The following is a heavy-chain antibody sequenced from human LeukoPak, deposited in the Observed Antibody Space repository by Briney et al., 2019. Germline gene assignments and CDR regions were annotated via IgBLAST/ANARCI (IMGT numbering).Heavy chain of an antibody. Sequence: QTGGSLRLSCAASGFTFSSYGMHWVRQAPGKGLEWVAVISYDGSNKYYADSVKGRFTISRDNSKNTPYLQMNSLRAEDTAVYYCAKDKGNNLGLFFDYWGQGTLVTVSS. V-gene: IGHV3-30*18. CDR3: AKDKGNNLGLFFDY. J-gene: IGHJ4*02. CDR2: ISYDGSNK. CDR1: GFTFSSYG. D-gene: IGHD1-14*01.